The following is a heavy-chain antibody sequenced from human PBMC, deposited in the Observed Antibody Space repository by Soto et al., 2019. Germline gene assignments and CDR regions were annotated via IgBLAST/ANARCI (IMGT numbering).Heavy chain of an antibody. J-gene: IGHJ4*02. V-gene: IGHV3-23*01. CDR2: ISGSGDST. CDR3: AKGIGGGNSVYFDY. CDR1: GFTFSTYA. D-gene: IGHD2-8*01. Sequence: GGSLRLSCAASGFTFSTYAMNWVRQAPGKGLEWVSVISGSGDSTYYADSVKGRSTISRDTSKNTLFLQMNSLRAEDTAVYYCAKGIGGGNSVYFDYWGRGTLVTVSS.